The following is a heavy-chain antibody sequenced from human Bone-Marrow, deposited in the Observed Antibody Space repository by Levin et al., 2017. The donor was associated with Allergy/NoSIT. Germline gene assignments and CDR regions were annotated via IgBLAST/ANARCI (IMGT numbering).Heavy chain of an antibody. Sequence: SGPTLVKPTQTLTLTCTFSGFSLSTSGVGVGWIRQPPGKALEWLALIYWDDDKRYSPSLKSRLTITKDTSKNQVVLTMTNMDPVDTATYYCAHTVGTMVQGGFDYWGQGTLVTVSS. J-gene: IGHJ4*02. CDR3: AHTVGTMVQGGFDY. CDR1: GFSLSTSGVG. V-gene: IGHV2-5*02. D-gene: IGHD3-10*01. CDR2: IYWDDDK.